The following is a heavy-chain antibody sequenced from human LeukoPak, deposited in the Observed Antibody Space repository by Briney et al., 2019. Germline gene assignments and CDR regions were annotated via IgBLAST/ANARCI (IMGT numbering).Heavy chain of an antibody. D-gene: IGHD6-19*01. J-gene: IGHJ5*02. CDR2: IIPIFGTA. CDR1: GYTFTSYD. CDR3: ARRVRSVAGKEDWFDP. Sequence: ASVKVSCKASGYTFTSYDINWVRQAPGQGLEWMGGIIPIFGTANYAQKFQGRVTITTDESTSTAYMELSSLRPEDTAVYYCARRVRSVAGKEDWFDPWGQGTLVTVSS. V-gene: IGHV1-69*05.